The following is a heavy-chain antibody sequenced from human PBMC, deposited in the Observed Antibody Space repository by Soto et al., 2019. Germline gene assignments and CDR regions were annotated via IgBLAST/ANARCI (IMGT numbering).Heavy chain of an antibody. CDR1: GDRFTSYA. V-gene: IGHV1-69*18. D-gene: IGHD3-10*01. CDR2: VLPVLGTT. Sequence: QVQLEQSGAEVKKPGSSVTVSCKASGDRFTSYAISWVRQAPGQGLEWVGTVLPVLGTTNYAQKLRGRVIITADESTSTAYMELGSLRSDDTAIYYGARDRADRGFDYWGQGTLVTVSS. J-gene: IGHJ4*02. CDR3: ARDRADRGFDY.